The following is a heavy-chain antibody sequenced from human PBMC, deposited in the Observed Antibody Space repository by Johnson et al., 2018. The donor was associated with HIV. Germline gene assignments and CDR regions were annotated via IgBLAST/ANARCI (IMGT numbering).Heavy chain of an antibody. CDR2: ISSGGST. D-gene: IGHD2-21*01. Sequence: MQLVESGGGLIQPGGSLRLSCVVSGFTVSSNYITWVRQAPGKGLEWVSVISSGGSTYYADSVKCRFTISRDDSKNTAYLQMNSLKTEDTAVYYCTTDPGSWVVSAYSHAFDIWGQGTMVTVSS. J-gene: IGHJ3*02. CDR3: TTDPGSWVVSAYSHAFDI. V-gene: IGHV3-53*01. CDR1: GFTVSSNY.